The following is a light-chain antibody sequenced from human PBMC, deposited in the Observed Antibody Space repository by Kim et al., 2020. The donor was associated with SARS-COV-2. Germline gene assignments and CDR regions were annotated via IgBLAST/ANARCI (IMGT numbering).Light chain of an antibody. Sequence: ASVGDRVTITCRASQSISTWLAWYQQKPGKAPNLLIYRTSTLESGVPSRFSGSGSGTEFTLTISSLRPEDFATYYCQQYNSYPITFGQGTKVDIK. J-gene: IGKJ1*01. CDR3: QQYNSYPIT. V-gene: IGKV1-5*03. CDR2: RTS. CDR1: QSISTW.